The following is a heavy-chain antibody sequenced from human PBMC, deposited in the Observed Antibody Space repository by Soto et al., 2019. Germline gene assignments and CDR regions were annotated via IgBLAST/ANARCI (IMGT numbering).Heavy chain of an antibody. V-gene: IGHV3-11*01. D-gene: IGHD2-15*01. Sequence: GGSLSLSCAASGFTFSDYYMSWIRQAPGKGLEWVSYISSSGSTIYYADSVKGRFTISRDNAKNSLYLQMNSLRAEDTAVYYCARDLVCLRGSCYWAAFDIWGQGTMVTVSS. CDR2: ISSSGSTI. CDR1: GFTFSDYY. J-gene: IGHJ3*02. CDR3: ARDLVCLRGSCYWAAFDI.